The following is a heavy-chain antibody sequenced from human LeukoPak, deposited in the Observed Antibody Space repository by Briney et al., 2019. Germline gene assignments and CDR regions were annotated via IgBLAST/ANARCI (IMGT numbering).Heavy chain of an antibody. Sequence: SVKVSCKASGGTFSSYAISWVRQAPGQGLEWMGGIIPIFGTANYAQKFQGRVTIPTDESTSTAYMELSSLRSEDTAVYYCARERGDGYLFDYWGQGTLVTVSS. CDR1: GGTFSSYA. J-gene: IGHJ4*02. CDR3: ARERGDGYLFDY. CDR2: IIPIFGTA. D-gene: IGHD5-24*01. V-gene: IGHV1-69*05.